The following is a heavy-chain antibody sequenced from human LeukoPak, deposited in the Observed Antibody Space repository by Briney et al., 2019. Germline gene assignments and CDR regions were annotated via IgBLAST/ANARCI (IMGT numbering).Heavy chain of an antibody. Sequence: PSETLSLTCSVSGGSITSYYWSWIRQPPGKRLEWIGFVYNSRSTSYNPSFKSRVTISLDTSKNQFSLKVNSVTAADTAVYYCARHINGLYVDAWGQGTLVTVSS. CDR3: ARHINGLYVDA. D-gene: IGHD6-25*01. J-gene: IGHJ4*02. V-gene: IGHV4-59*08. CDR1: GGSITSYY. CDR2: VYNSRST.